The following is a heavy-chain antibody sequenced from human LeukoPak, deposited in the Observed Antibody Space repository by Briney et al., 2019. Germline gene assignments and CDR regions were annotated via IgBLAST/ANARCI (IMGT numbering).Heavy chain of an antibody. V-gene: IGHV3-7*01. J-gene: IGHJ4*02. CDR2: IKHDGSEK. CDR3: ARFRNSSGYYYDY. Sequence: GGSLRLSCAASGFTFSSYWMSWVRQAPGKGLEWVANIKHDGSEKYYEDSVKGRFTISRDNAKNSLYLQMNSLRAEDTAVYYCARFRNSSGYYYDYWGQGTLVTVSS. CDR1: GFTFSSYW. D-gene: IGHD3-22*01.